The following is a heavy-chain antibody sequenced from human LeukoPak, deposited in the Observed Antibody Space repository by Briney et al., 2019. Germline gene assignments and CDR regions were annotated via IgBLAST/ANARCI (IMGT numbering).Heavy chain of an antibody. Sequence: GRSLRLSCVASGFTFDDCAMHWGRQTPGKGLEWVSGISWNSGNIDYADSVKGRFTISRDNAKNSLYLQMNSLRAEDTALYYCVKGAGGIGWYFPCDFWGQGTMVTVSS. V-gene: IGHV3-9*01. J-gene: IGHJ3*01. CDR3: VKGAGGIGWYFPCDF. CDR2: ISWNSGNI. D-gene: IGHD6-19*01. CDR1: GFTFDDCA.